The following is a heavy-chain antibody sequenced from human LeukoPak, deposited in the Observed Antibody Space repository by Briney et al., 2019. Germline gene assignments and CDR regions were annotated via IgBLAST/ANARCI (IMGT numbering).Heavy chain of an antibody. D-gene: IGHD3-10*01. CDR3: ARGSFGQLLFDY. CDR1: GYTFTSYG. J-gene: IGHJ4*02. V-gene: IGHV1-18*01. CDR2: IRINNGYT. Sequence: ASVKVSCKASGYTFTSYGISWVRQAPGQGLEWMGWIRINNGYTNYAQKLQGRVTVTTDTSTSTAYMELRNLISDNTAVYYCARGSFGQLLFDYWGQGTLVTVSS.